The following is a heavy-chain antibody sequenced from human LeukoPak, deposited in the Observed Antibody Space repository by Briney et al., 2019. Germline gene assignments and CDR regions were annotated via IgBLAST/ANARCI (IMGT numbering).Heavy chain of an antibody. D-gene: IGHD1-26*01. J-gene: IGHJ2*01. CDR1: GDSFSSNSAA. CDR2: TYYRSKWYN. CDR3: ARGKWELLSHYWCFDL. V-gene: IGHV6-1*01. Sequence: SRTLSLTCAISGDSFSSNSAAWNWIRQSPSRGLEWLGRTYYRSKWYNDYAVSVKSRITINPDTSKNQFSLQLNSVTPEDTAVYYCARGKWELLSHYWCFDLWGRGTLVTVSS.